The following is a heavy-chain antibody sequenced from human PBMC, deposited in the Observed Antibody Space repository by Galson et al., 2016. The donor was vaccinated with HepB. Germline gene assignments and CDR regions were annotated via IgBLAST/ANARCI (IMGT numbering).Heavy chain of an antibody. J-gene: IGHJ4*02. D-gene: IGHD3-16*01. CDR2: INQDGSEK. CDR3: AKHRDGGGFRVWVWAFGEFDY. CDR1: GLTFSRFW. V-gene: IGHV3-7*05. Sequence: SLRLSCAASGLTFSRFWMTWVRQAPGKGLEWVANINQDGSEKHYLDSVRGRFTISRDNAKNTLYLQMNSLRAEDTAVYYCAKHRDGGGFRVWVWAFGEFDYWGQGTLVTVSS.